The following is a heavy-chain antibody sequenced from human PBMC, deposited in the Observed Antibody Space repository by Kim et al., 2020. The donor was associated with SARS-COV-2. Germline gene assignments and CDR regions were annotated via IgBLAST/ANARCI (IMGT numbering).Heavy chain of an antibody. CDR2: FHYSGSP. CDR1: GASMSSTS. J-gene: IGHJ4*02. CDR3: ARTARGIIPFDY. D-gene: IGHD3-10*01. Sequence: SETLSLTCAVSGASMSSTSWSWIRQPPGKGLEWIGFFHYSGSPTYNPSLKSRVTISVDTTKNQFSLKLSSVTAADTAVYYCARTARGIIPFDYWGRGALVTVSS. V-gene: IGHV4-59*01.